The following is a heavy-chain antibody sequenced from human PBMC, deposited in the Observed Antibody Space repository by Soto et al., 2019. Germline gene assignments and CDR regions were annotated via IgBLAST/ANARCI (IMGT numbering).Heavy chain of an antibody. Sequence: SETLSLTCTVSGGSISSGGYYWSWIRQHPGKGLEWIGYIYYSGSTYYNPSLKSRVTISVDTSKNQFSLKLSSVTAADTAVYYCARVRSDGYKLYWGQGTLVTVS. CDR2: IYYSGST. V-gene: IGHV4-31*03. D-gene: IGHD5-12*01. CDR3: ARVRSDGYKLY. J-gene: IGHJ4*02. CDR1: GGSISSGGYY.